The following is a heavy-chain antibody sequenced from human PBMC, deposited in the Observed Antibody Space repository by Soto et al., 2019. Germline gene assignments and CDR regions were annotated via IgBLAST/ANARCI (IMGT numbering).Heavy chain of an antibody. V-gene: IGHV1-8*01. CDR1: GYTCTSYD. J-gene: IGHJ4*02. CDR2: RNPNSGNT. Sequence: QVHLVQSGAEVKKPGTSVKVACNASGYTCTSYDINWVRQATGQGLECTGWRNPNSGNTGYAQKFQGRVTMTRNTAISTAYMELISLRAEYTAVYYCARGLSIAAAGTTGLGYWGQGTRVTVSS. D-gene: IGHD6-13*01. CDR3: ARGLSIAAAGTTGLGY.